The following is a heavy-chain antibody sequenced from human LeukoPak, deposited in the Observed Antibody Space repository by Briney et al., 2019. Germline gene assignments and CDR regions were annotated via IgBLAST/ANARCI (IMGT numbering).Heavy chain of an antibody. J-gene: IGHJ5*02. CDR1: GGSISLSYYY. Sequence: SETLSLTCSVSGGSISLSYYYWGWIRQPPGKALEWIGSVYYSGTTSYNPSLKSRVTISVDMSKNHFSLRLSSVTAADTAMYYCASAYYYGSASFNWFDPWGQGTLVTVSS. CDR2: VYYSGTT. D-gene: IGHD3-10*01. V-gene: IGHV4-39*07. CDR3: ASAYYYGSASFNWFDP.